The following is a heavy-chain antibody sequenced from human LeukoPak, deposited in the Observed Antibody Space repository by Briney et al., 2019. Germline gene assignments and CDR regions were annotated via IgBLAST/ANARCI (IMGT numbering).Heavy chain of an antibody. V-gene: IGHV3-7*01. Sequence: GGSLRLSCAASGFTFSSYWMSWVRQAPGKGLEWVANIKQDGSERYYVDSVKGRFTISRDNAKNSLYLQMNSLRAEDTAVYYCARERGGRYYYDSSGYSLGYWGQGTLVTVSS. CDR2: IKQDGSER. D-gene: IGHD3-22*01. CDR3: ARERGGRYYYDSSGYSLGY. CDR1: GFTFSSYW. J-gene: IGHJ4*02.